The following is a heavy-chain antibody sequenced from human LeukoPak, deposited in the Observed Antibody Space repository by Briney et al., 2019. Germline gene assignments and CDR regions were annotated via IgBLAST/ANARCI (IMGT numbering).Heavy chain of an antibody. Sequence: PGGSLRLFCETSGFTFSRYAMTWVRQAPGKGLEWVSTIGGLGESTNYGDSVKGRFTISRDNSKNTLYLQMNSLRAEDTAVYYCAKGGSGWYSSISLDYWGQGTLVTVSS. J-gene: IGHJ4*02. CDR3: AKGGSGWYSSISLDY. D-gene: IGHD6-19*01. CDR2: IGGLGEST. CDR1: GFTFSRYA. V-gene: IGHV3-23*01.